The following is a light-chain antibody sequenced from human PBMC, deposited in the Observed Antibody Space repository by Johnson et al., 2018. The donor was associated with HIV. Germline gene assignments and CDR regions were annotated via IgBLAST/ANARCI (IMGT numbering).Light chain of an antibody. Sequence: QSVLTQPPSVSAAPGQKVTISCSGTSSNVGNNYVSWYQQFPGTAPKLLIYEKNKRPSGIPDRFSASKSGTSATLAITGLQTGDEADYYCGTWDSSLSAQYGFGTGTKVTGL. CDR2: EKN. J-gene: IGLJ1*01. V-gene: IGLV1-51*02. CDR3: GTWDSSLSAQYG. CDR1: SSNVGNNY.